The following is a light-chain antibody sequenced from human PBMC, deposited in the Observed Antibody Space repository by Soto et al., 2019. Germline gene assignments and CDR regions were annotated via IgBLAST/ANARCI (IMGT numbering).Light chain of an antibody. J-gene: IGLJ3*02. CDR1: SSDVGVYNY. CDR2: EVT. CDR3: SSYVSGNTVV. V-gene: IGLV2-14*01. Sequence: QSVLTQPASVSGSPGQSITISCTGTSSDVGVYNYVCWYQQHPGKVPKLLIYEVTNRPSGVSNRFSGSKSGNTASLTISGLQAEDEADYYWSSYVSGNTVVFGGGTKLTVL.